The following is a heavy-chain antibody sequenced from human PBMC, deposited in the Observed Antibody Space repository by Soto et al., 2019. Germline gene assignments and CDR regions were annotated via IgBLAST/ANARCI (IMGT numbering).Heavy chain of an antibody. Sequence: QVQLVQSGAEVKKPGSSVRVSCKASGGTFSNCGFSWVRQAPGQGLEWMGGIIPIFASSNYAQKFQGRLTITADESTSTAYMDLSSLRSEDTAVYFCAKDVGFQQLLFVFETRGQGTLVTVSS. V-gene: IGHV1-69*01. CDR2: IIPIFASS. J-gene: IGHJ4*02. CDR1: GGTFSNCG. CDR3: AKDVGFQQLLFVFET. D-gene: IGHD6-13*01.